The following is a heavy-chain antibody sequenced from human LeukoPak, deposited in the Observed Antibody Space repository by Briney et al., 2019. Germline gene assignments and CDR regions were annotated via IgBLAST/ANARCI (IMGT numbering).Heavy chain of an antibody. V-gene: IGHV3-48*03. CDR1: GFTLNNYE. Sequence: PGRSLRLSCAASGFTLNNYEMNWVRQAPGKGLEWVSFISSSANTIYYADSVKGRFTISRDNGKNSLYLEMNSLRVEDTAVYYCARDTDYYGSGRHGYFDYWGQGTLVTVSS. J-gene: IGHJ4*02. CDR3: ARDTDYYGSGRHGYFDY. D-gene: IGHD3-10*01. CDR2: ISSSANTI.